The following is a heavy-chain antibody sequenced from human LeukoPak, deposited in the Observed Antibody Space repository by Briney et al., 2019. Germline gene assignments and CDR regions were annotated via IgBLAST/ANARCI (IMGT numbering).Heavy chain of an antibody. V-gene: IGHV3-73*01. CDR3: TRVGYCTNGVCYFDY. J-gene: IGHJ4*02. Sequence: GGSLRLSCVASGFTFSSYEMNWVRQASGKGLEWVGRIRSKANSYATAYAAPVKGRFTISRDDSKNTAYLQMNSLKTEDTAVYYCTRVGYCTNGVCYFDYWGQGTLVTVSS. CDR2: IRSKANSYAT. D-gene: IGHD2-8*01. CDR1: GFTFSSYE.